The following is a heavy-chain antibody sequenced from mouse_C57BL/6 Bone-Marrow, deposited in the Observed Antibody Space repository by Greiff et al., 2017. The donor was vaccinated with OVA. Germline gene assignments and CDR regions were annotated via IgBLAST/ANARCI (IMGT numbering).Heavy chain of an antibody. J-gene: IGHJ3*01. Sequence: VKLMESGPELVKPGASVKISCKASGYAFSSSWMNWVKQRPGKGLEWIGRIYPGDGDTNYNGKFTGKATLTADKSSSTAYMQLSSLTSEDSAVYFCANEVARRGFAYWGQGTLVTVSA. CDR3: ANEVARRGFAY. V-gene: IGHV1-82*01. D-gene: IGHD1-3*01. CDR1: GYAFSSSW. CDR2: IYPGDGDT.